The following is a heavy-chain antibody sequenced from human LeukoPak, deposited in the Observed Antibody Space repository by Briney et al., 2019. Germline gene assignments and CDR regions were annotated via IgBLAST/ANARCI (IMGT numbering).Heavy chain of an antibody. CDR3: ARVTGYIIEDYFDY. V-gene: IGHV4-39*07. Sequence: SETLSLTCSVSGASISSGSNYWGWIRQPPGKTLEWIGSIYSSGSTNYNPSLKSRVTISVDTSKNQFSLKLRSVTAADTAVYYCARVTGYIIEDYFDYWGQGTLVTVSS. D-gene: IGHD6-13*01. CDR1: GASISSGSNY. J-gene: IGHJ4*02. CDR2: IYSSGST.